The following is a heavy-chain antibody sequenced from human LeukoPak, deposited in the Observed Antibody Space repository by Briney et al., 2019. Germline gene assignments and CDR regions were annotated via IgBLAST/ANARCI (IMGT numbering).Heavy chain of an antibody. CDR2: IGSSGSAGGNI. CDR1: EFSFSGFG. V-gene: IGHV3-48*02. J-gene: IGHJ6*03. Sequence: GGSLRLSCAASEFSFSGFGMNWVRQAPGKGLEWISYIGSSGSAGGNIYYAVSVKGRFTVSRDNAKDSLFLQMNSLQDADTAVYYCARAPTPYFTYYMDVWGKGTTVTVSS. D-gene: IGHD2-21*01. CDR3: ARAPTPYFTYYMDV.